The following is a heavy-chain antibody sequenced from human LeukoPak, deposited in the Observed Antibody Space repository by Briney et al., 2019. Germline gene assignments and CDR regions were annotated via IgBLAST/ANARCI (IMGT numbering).Heavy chain of an antibody. CDR3: ARQGSGFDY. CDR2: IYHSGST. CDR1: GYSISSGYY. D-gene: IGHD6-19*01. V-gene: IGHV4-38-2*01. J-gene: IGHJ4*02. Sequence: SETLSLTCAVSGYSISSGYYWGWIRQPPGKGLELIGSIYHSGSTYYNPSLKSRVTISVDTSKNQFSLKLSSVTAADTAVYYCARQGSGFDYWGQGTLVTVSS.